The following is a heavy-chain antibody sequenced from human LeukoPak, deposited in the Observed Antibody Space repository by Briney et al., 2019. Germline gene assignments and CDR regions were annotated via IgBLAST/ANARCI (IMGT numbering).Heavy chain of an antibody. CDR1: GFTFSSYA. V-gene: IGHV4-30-4*08. Sequence: LRLSCAASGFTFSSYAVSWIRQSPGRGLEWIGYIYYSGSTYYNPSLKSRVNISVDTSKSQFSLKLSSVTAADTAVYFCASTNCSSTSCFGANWFGPWGQGTLVTVSS. CDR2: IYYSGST. D-gene: IGHD2-2*01. CDR3: ASTNCSSTSCFGANWFGP. J-gene: IGHJ5*02.